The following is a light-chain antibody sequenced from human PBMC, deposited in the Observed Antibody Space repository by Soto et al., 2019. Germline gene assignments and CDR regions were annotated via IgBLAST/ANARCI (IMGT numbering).Light chain of an antibody. Sequence: DIVLTHSPGTLSLSPWERATLSCRASETVVDNYLAWYQQKPGQAPRLLIHGASWRATAIPDRFTGSGSGTDFTLTISRLEPEDFAVYYCQQYGNSPKFGQGTKVDIK. CDR3: QQYGNSPK. CDR1: ETVVDNY. CDR2: GAS. J-gene: IGKJ1*01. V-gene: IGKV3-20*01.